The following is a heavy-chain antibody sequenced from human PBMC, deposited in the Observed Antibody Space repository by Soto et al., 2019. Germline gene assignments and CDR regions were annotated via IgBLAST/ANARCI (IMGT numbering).Heavy chain of an antibody. CDR1: GGAFSSYA. CDR3: ARGTVLRFSHAFDI. J-gene: IGHJ3*02. CDR2: IIPIFGTA. Sequence: QVQLVQSGAEVKKPGSSVKVTCKASGGAFSSYAISWVRQAPGQGHEWMGGIIPIFGTANYAQKFQGRVTITADESTSTAYMELSSLRSEDTAVYYCARGTVLRFSHAFDIWGQGTMVTVSS. V-gene: IGHV1-69*01. D-gene: IGHD3-3*01.